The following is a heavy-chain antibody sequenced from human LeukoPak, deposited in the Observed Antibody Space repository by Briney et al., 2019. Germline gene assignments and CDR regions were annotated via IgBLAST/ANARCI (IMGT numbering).Heavy chain of an antibody. CDR1: GFTFSSYA. J-gene: IGHJ4*02. V-gene: IGHV3-30*04. Sequence: GGSLRLSCAASGFTFSSYAMHWVRQAPGKGLEWVAVISYDGSNKYYADSVKGRFTISRDNSKNTLYLQMNSLRAEDTAVYYCAREGVEYYDFWSGYYLFDYWGQGTLVTVSS. CDR2: ISYDGSNK. CDR3: AREGVEYYDFWSGYYLFDY. D-gene: IGHD3-3*01.